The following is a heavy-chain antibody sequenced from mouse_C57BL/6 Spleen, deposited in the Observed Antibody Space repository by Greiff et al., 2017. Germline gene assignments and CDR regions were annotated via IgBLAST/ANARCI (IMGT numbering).Heavy chain of an antibody. J-gene: IGHJ4*01. D-gene: IGHD3-2*02. CDR3: ARQLSFYAMDY. V-gene: IGHV1-64*01. CDR1: GYTFTSYW. CDR2: IHPNSGST. Sequence: QVQLQQPGAELVKPGASVKLSCKASGYTFTSYWMHWVKQRPGQGLEWIGMIHPNSGSTNYNEKFKSKATLTVDKSSSTAYMQLSSLTSEDSAVYYCARQLSFYAMDYWGQGTSVTVSS.